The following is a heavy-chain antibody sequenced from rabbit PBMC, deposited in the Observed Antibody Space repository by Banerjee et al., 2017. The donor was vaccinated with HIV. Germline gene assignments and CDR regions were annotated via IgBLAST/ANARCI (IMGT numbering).Heavy chain of an antibody. V-gene: IGHV1S40*01. Sequence: QSLEESGGDLVKPGASLALTCKASGFSFSSSYWICWVRQAPGKGLEVIACIYTSSGSTWYASWAKGRFTIFKTSSTTVTLQMTSLTAADTATYFCARNVFASGSMWGPGTLVTVS. D-gene: IGHD1-1*01. J-gene: IGHJ4*01. CDR1: GFSFSSSYW. CDR2: IYTSSGST. CDR3: ARNVFASGSM.